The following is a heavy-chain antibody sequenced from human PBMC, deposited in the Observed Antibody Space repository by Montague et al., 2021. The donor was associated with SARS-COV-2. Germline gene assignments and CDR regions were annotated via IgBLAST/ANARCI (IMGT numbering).Heavy chain of an antibody. CDR1: GGSITSSNYY. V-gene: IGHV4-39*01. Sequence: SETLSLTCTVSGGSITSSNYYWGWIRQPPGKGLEWFGCISYSGSTYYNPSLKGRVTISVDTSKHQFSLRLSSVTAADTAVYYCARVRSSGWYAPGYFDYWGQGTLVTVSS. J-gene: IGHJ4*02. CDR2: ISYSGST. CDR3: ARVRSSGWYAPGYFDY. D-gene: IGHD6-19*01.